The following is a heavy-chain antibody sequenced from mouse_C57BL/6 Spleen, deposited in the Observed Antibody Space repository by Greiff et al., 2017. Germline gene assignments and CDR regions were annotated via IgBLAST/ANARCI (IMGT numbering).Heavy chain of an antibody. D-gene: IGHD2-1*01. J-gene: IGHJ4*01. CDR1: GYTFTSYW. V-gene: IGHV1-64*01. CDR3: AREGLYYGYAMDY. CDR2: IHPNSGST. Sequence: QVQLKQPGAELVKPGASVKLSCKASGYTFTSYWMHWVKQRPGQGLEWIGMIHPNSGSTNYNEKFKSKATLTVDKSSSTAYMQLSSLTSEDSAVYYCAREGLYYGYAMDYWDQGTSVTVSS.